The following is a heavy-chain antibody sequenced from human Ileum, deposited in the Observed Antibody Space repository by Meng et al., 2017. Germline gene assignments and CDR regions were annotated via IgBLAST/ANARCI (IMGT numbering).Heavy chain of an antibody. J-gene: IGHJ4*02. CDR3: ARSTYYGSESHKNFDF. D-gene: IGHD3-10*01. Sequence: ASVKVSCKASGYTFTSYGISWVRQAPGQGLEWMGWISAYNGNTNYAQKLQGRVTMTTDTSTSTAYMELRSLRSDDTAVYYCARSTYYGSESHKNFDFWGQGTLVTVSS. CDR2: ISAYNGNT. V-gene: IGHV1-18*01. CDR1: GYTFTSYG.